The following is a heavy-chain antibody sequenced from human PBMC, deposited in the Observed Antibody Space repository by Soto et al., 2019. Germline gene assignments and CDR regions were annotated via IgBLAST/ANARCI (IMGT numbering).Heavy chain of an antibody. CDR2: IYPGDSDT. CDR1: GYSFTSYW. J-gene: IGHJ3*01. D-gene: IGHD3-9*01. V-gene: IGHV5-51*01. CDR3: ARVQTFFYDVLTGGSVDGFDL. Sequence: PGESLKISCKGSGYSFTSYWIGWVRQMPGKGLEWMGIIYPGDSDTRYSPSFQGQVTISADKSISTAYLHMHSLRADDTAVYYCARVQTFFYDVLTGGSVDGFDLWGQGTMVTVSS.